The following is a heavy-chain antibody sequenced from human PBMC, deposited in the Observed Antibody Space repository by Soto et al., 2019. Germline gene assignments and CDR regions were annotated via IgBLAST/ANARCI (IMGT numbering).Heavy chain of an antibody. V-gene: IGHV2-5*02. J-gene: IGHJ6*02. Sequence: QITLKESGPTLVKPTQTLTLTCTFSGFSLSTSGVGVAWIRQPPGKALEWLALIYWDDDERYRPSLESRLTITKDTSKNQVVRTMTNMDSVDTATYDCAYLPCSGGSCYWFSFSGMDVWGQGTTVTVSS. CDR3: AYLPCSGGSCYWFSFSGMDV. CDR1: GFSLSTSGVG. CDR2: IYWDDDE. D-gene: IGHD2-15*01.